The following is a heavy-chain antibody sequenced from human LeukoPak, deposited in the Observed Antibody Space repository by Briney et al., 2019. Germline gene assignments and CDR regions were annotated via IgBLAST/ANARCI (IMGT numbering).Heavy chain of an antibody. CDR1: GFTFSSYW. CDR3: ARGRPDYYDSSGYYSLYYFDY. Sequence: PGGSLRLSCAASGFTFSSYWMHWVRQAPGKGLVWVSRINSDGSRTHYADSVKGRFTISRDNAKNTLYLQMNSLRAEDTAVYYCARGRPDYYDSSGYYSLYYFDYWGQGTLVTVSS. V-gene: IGHV3-74*01. D-gene: IGHD3-22*01. CDR2: INSDGSRT. J-gene: IGHJ4*02.